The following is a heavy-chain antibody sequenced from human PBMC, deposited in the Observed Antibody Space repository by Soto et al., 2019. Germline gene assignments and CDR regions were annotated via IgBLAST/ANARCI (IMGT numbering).Heavy chain of an antibody. CDR2: IYYSGST. CDR1: GGSISSSRYY. V-gene: IGHV4-39*01. Sequence: PSETLSLTCTVAGGSISSSRYYWGWIRQPPGKGLECIGSIYYSGSTYYNPSLKSRVTISVDTSKNQFSLKLSSVTAADTAVYYCARRLEGSSSAWIDPWGQGTLVTASS. CDR3: ARRLEGSSSAWIDP. J-gene: IGHJ5*02. D-gene: IGHD6-6*01.